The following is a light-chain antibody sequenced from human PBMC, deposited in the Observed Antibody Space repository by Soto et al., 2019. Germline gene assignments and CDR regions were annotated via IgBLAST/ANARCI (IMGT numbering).Light chain of an antibody. CDR2: AAY. Sequence: EIVLTQSPGTLSLSPGESATLSCRASQSVSSSYLAWYQXXXXQAPRLLISAAYTRATGIPGRFSGSGSGTDFTLTIRNLEPEDFAVYYCQHYGGPFTFGPGTKVDIK. V-gene: IGKV3-20*01. J-gene: IGKJ3*01. CDR1: QSVSSSY. CDR3: QHYGGPFT.